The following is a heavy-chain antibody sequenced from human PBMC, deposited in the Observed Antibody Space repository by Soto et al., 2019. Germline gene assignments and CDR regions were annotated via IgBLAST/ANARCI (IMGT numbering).Heavy chain of an antibody. V-gene: IGHV2-5*02. CDR3: AHIKRLRYFDWSLPGYYYYYYMDV. CDR2: IYWDDDK. D-gene: IGHD3-9*01. CDR1: GFSLSTSGVG. Sequence: SGPTLVNPTQTLTLTCTFSGFSLSTSGVGVGWIRQPPGKALEWLALIYWDDDKRYSPSLKSRLTITKDTSKNQVVLTMTTMDPVDTATYYCAHIKRLRYFDWSLPGYYYYYYMDVWGKGTTVTVSS. J-gene: IGHJ6*03.